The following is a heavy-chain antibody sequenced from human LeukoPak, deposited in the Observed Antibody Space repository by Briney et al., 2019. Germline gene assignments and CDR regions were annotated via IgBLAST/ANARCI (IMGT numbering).Heavy chain of an antibody. CDR2: ISGSGGST. CDR3: AKKMGAYGSGSYYNVAGAFDI. CDR1: GFTFSSYA. J-gene: IGHJ3*02. D-gene: IGHD3-10*01. V-gene: IGHV3-23*01. Sequence: PGGSLRLSCAASGFTFSSYAMSWVRQAPGKGLEWVSAISGSGGSTYYADSVKGRFTISRDNSKNTLYLQMNSLRAEDTAVYYCAKKMGAYGSGSYYNVAGAFDIWGQGTMVTVSS.